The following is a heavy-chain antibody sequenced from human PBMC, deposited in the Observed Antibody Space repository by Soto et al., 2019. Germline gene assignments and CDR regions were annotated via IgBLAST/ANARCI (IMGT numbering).Heavy chain of an antibody. J-gene: IGHJ5*02. Sequence: GGSVRLSCAASGFVFNMYWMSWVRQAPGKGPEWVANIKQDGSERNHVDSVKGRFTISRDNAENSLYLQMNSLRVEDTGVYYCASARHIGPWGQGTLVTVSS. CDR3: ASARHIGP. V-gene: IGHV3-7*01. CDR1: GFVFNMYW. CDR2: IKQDGSER. D-gene: IGHD2-21*01.